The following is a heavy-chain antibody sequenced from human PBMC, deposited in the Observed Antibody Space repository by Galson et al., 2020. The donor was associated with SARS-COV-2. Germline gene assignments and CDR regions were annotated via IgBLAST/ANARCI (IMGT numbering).Heavy chain of an antibody. J-gene: IGHJ5*02. CDR2: ISYDGSNK. CDR1: GFTFSSYA. Sequence: LSLTCAASGFTFSSYAMHWVRQAPGKGLEWVAVISYDGSNKYYADSVKGRFTISRDNSKNTLYLQMNSLRAEDTAVYYCARATGYYGPFDPWGQGTLVTVSS. D-gene: IGHD3-10*01. CDR3: ARATGYYGPFDP. V-gene: IGHV3-30-3*01.